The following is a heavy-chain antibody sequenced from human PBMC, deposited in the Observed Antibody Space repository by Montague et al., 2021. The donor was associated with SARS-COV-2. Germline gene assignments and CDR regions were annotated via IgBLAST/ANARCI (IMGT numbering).Heavy chain of an antibody. J-gene: IGHJ4*02. CDR2: INHRGST. Sequence: SETLSLTCAVYDGSFSDYSWTWIRQPPGKGLEWIGEINHRGSTTYNPSLKSRVTISVDTSKNQFSLKMTSVTAADTAVYYCARGRQHINMIVVVVTGGEYYWGQGTLVAVSS. CDR1: DGSFSDYS. V-gene: IGHV4-34*01. CDR3: ARGRQHINMIVVVVTGGEYY. D-gene: IGHD3-22*01.